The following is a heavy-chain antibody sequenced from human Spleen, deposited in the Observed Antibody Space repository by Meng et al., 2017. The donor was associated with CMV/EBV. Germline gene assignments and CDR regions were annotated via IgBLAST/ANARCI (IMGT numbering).Heavy chain of an antibody. CDR1: DGSFSGYY. D-gene: IGHD1-1*01. V-gene: IGHV4-34*01. CDR2: INYGGSA. Sequence: SETLSLTCAVYDGSFSGYYWTWIRQLPGKGLEWIGEINYGGSANYNPSLKRRVTISVDTSKNQFSLQLSSVTATDTAVYFCANVLGTGLPRYWGQGTLVTVSS. CDR3: ANVLGTGLPRY. J-gene: IGHJ4*02.